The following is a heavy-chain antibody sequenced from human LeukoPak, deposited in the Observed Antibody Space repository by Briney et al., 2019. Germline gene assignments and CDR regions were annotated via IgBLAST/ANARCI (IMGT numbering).Heavy chain of an antibody. D-gene: IGHD2-2*01. CDR2: IYYSGST. V-gene: IGHV4-39*01. Sequence: SVTLSLTCTVSGGSISSSSYYWGWIRQPPGKGLEWIGSIYYSGSTYYNPSLKSRVTISVDTSKNQFSLKLSSVTAADTAVYYCARHEGHIVVVPAAKAPDYYYYYMDVWGKGTTVTVSS. CDR3: ARHEGHIVVVPAAKAPDYYYYYMDV. J-gene: IGHJ6*03. CDR1: GGSISSSSYY.